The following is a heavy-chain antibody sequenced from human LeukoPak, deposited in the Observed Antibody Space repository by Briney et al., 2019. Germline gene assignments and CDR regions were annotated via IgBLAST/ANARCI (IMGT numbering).Heavy chain of an antibody. CDR3: ARLVGATQACDY. J-gene: IGHJ4*02. Sequence: ASVKVSCKASGYTFTGYYMHWVRQAPGQGLEWMGWINPNSGGTNYAQKFQGRVTMTRDTSISTAYMELSRLRSDDTAVYYCARLVGATQACDYWGQGTLVTVSS. CDR2: INPNSGGT. V-gene: IGHV1-2*02. D-gene: IGHD1-26*01. CDR1: GYTFTGYY.